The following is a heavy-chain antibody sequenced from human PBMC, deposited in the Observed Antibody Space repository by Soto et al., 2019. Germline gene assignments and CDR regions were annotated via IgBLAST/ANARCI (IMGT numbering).Heavy chain of an antibody. Sequence: QVQLVQSGAEVKKPGASVKVSCKASGYTFTSYGISWVRQAPGQGLEWMGWISAYNGNTNYAQKLQGRVTMTTDTATSTSYMELRSLRSDDTAVYYCARDSPYSANYYDSSGYYYWGQGTLVTVSS. CDR3: ARDSPYSANYYDSSGYYY. D-gene: IGHD3-22*01. V-gene: IGHV1-18*04. CDR1: GYTFTSYG. CDR2: ISAYNGNT. J-gene: IGHJ4*02.